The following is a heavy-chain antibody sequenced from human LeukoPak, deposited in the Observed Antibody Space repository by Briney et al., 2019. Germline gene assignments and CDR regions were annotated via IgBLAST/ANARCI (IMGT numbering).Heavy chain of an antibody. D-gene: IGHD6-13*01. Sequence: NPSETLSLTCTVSGGSISSYYWSWIRQPPGKGLEWIGYIYYSGSTNYNPSLKSRVTISVDTSKNQFSLKLSSVTAADTAVYYCARDVSSSYYGGFDYWGQGTLVTVS. CDR1: GGSISSYY. CDR2: IYYSGST. J-gene: IGHJ4*02. V-gene: IGHV4-59*01. CDR3: ARDVSSSYYGGFDY.